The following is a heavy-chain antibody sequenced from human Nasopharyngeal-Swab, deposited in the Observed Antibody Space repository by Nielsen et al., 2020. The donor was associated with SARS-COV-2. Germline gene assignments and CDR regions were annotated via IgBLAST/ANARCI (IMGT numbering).Heavy chain of an antibody. CDR1: GYTLTDYY. V-gene: IGHV1-2*02. Sequence: ASVKVSCKASGYTLTDYYMHWVRQAPGQGLEWMGWMNPHNGGTNYEQKFQGRVTMTWDTSTSTAYMELSRLRSDDTALYYCARDPTGDEFFDYWGQGTLVAVSS. CDR2: MNPHNGGT. J-gene: IGHJ4*02. CDR3: ARDPTGDEFFDY. D-gene: IGHD7-27*01.